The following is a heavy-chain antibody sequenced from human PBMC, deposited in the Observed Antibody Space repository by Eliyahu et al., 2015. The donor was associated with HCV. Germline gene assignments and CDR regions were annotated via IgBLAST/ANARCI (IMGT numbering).Heavy chain of an antibody. CDR3: AANSPFDP. V-gene: IGHV3-53*01. D-gene: IGHD2/OR15-2a*01. CDR2: IFSGGNT. CDR1: GFIVSNNY. Sequence: EVRLVESGGGLIQPGGSLRLSCAASGFIVSNNYMNWVRQVPGKGLEWVALIFSGGNTYYADSVKGRFIISRDNSKNTMYLQMNNLRAEDTAVYYCAANSPFDPWGQGTLVTVSS. J-gene: IGHJ5*02.